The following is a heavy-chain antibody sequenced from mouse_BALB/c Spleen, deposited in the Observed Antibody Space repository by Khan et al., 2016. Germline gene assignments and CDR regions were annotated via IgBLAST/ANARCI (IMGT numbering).Heavy chain of an antibody. Sequence: VQLKQSGPELVKPGASVKVSCKASGYAFTSYNMYWVKQSHGKSLEWIGYIDPYNGGTSYNQKFKGKATLTVDKSSSTAYMQLNSLTSEDSAVYSCARECITTLVAKCLDYWGQGTTLTVSS. CDR1: GYAFTSYN. D-gene: IGHD1-1*01. CDR2: IDPYNGGT. J-gene: IGHJ2*01. V-gene: IGHV1S135*01. CDR3: ARECITTLVAKCLDY.